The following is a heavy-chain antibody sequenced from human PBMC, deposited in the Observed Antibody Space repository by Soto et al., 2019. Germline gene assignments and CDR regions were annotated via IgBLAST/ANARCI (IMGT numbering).Heavy chain of an antibody. CDR3: ARGRPRLPIDY. V-gene: IGHV4-31*03. J-gene: IGHJ4*03. CDR1: GGSISSGGYY. CDR2: IYYSGST. D-gene: IGHD6-6*01. Sequence: PSETLSLTCTVSGGSISSGGYYWSWIRQHPGKGLEWIGYIYYSGSTYYNPSLKSRVTISVDTSKNQFSLKLSSVTAADTAVYYCARGRPRLPIDYWGQGTTVTVSS.